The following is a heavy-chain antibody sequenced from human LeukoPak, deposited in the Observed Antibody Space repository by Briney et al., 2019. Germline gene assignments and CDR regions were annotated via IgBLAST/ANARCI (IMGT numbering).Heavy chain of an antibody. CDR2: INSDGSST. CDR3: ARDGDTAMVTRLTHFDY. Sequence: TGGSLRLSCAASGFTFSSYWMHWVRQAPGKGLVWVSRINSDGSSTSYADSVKGRFTISRDNAKNTLYLQMNSLRAEDTAVYYSARDGDTAMVTRLTHFDYWGQGTLVTVSS. D-gene: IGHD5-18*01. CDR1: GFTFSSYW. J-gene: IGHJ4*02. V-gene: IGHV3-74*01.